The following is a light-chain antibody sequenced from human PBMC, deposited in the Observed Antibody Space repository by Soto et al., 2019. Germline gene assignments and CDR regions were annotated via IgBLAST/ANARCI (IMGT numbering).Light chain of an antibody. CDR2: KAS. CDR3: HQYTMYAA. J-gene: IGKJ1*01. Sequence: DIQMTQSPSTLSASVGDTVTITCRASRSIKSWLAWYQQKPGQAPKLLISKASSLENGVPARFSGSGSGTEFTLTISSLQPDDFGTYYCHQYTMYAAFGQGTKVEIK. CDR1: RSIKSW. V-gene: IGKV1-5*03.